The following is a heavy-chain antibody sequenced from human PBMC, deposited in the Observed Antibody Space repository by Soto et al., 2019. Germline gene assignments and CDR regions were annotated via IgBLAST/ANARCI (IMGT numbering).Heavy chain of an antibody. CDR3: AKDAVPAAPWQYYYYYMDV. D-gene: IGHD2-2*01. Sequence: GGSLRLSCAASGFTFSSYAMSWVRQAPGKGLEWVSAISGSGGSTYYADSVKGRFTISRDNSKNTLYLQMNSLRAEDTAVYYCAKDAVPAAPWQYYYYYMDVWGKGTTVTVSS. CDR2: ISGSGGST. CDR1: GFTFSSYA. V-gene: IGHV3-23*01. J-gene: IGHJ6*03.